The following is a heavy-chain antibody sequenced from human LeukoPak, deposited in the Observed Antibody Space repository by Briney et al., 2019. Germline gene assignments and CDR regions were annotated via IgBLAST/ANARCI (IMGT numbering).Heavy chain of an antibody. Sequence: GGSLRLSCAASGFTFSSYGMHWVRQAPGKGLEWVAVISYDGSNKYYADSVKGRFTISRDNSKNTLYLQMNSLRAEDTAVYYCARAPNSSGWYRGVYWGQGTLVTVSS. CDR3: ARAPNSSGWYRGVY. CDR1: GFTFSSYG. D-gene: IGHD6-19*01. J-gene: IGHJ4*02. CDR2: ISYDGSNK. V-gene: IGHV3-30*03.